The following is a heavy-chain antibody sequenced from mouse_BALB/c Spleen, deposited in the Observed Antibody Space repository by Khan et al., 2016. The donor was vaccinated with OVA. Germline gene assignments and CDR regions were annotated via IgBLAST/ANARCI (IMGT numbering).Heavy chain of an antibody. Sequence: EVQLQQSGPDLVKPGTSVKMSCKASGYIFTNYLIHWVKQKPGQGLEWIGYINPYNGATKYNEKFKGMATLTSDNSSITAYMELSSLTSEDSAVYSWARGNWQSYYLDYWGQGTTLTVSS. V-gene: IGHV1S136*01. D-gene: IGHD4-1*01. J-gene: IGHJ2*01. CDR3: ARGNWQSYYLDY. CDR1: GYIFTNYL. CDR2: INPYNGAT.